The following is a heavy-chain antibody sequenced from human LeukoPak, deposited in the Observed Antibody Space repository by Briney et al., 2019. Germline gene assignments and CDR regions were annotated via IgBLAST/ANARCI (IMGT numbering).Heavy chain of an antibody. CDR1: GFTFNDYE. V-gene: IGHV3-48*03. CDR2: FSETSRSI. D-gene: IGHD3-22*01. CDR3: ARGYYAASGNRDYYLDV. Sequence: GESLKLSCAASGFTFNDYEMSWVRQAPGKGLEWISYFSETSRSIYYADSVKGRFTISRDNAKNLLHLQMNSLRAEDTAVYYCARGYYAASGNRDYYLDVWGNGTTVIIS. J-gene: IGHJ6*03.